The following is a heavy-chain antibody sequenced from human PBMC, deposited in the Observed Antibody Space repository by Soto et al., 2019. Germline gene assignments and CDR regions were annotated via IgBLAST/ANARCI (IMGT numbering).Heavy chain of an antibody. Sequence: QVQLVESGGGVVQPGRSLRLSCAASGFTFSSYSIHWVRQAPGKGLEWVAVISYDGSNIYYADSVKGRFTVSRDNSKNTLFLQMNSLRAEDTAVYYCARDGGYSYGYLDYWGQGTLVTVSS. D-gene: IGHD5-18*01. J-gene: IGHJ4*02. CDR3: ARDGGYSYGYLDY. CDR2: ISYDGSNI. CDR1: GFTFSSYS. V-gene: IGHV3-30-3*01.